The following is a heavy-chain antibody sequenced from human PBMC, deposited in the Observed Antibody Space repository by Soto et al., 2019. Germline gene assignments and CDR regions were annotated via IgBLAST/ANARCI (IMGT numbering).Heavy chain of an antibody. CDR3: ARDTRIPVSSSTYYFDY. Sequence: QVQLVQSGAEVKKPGASVKVSCKASGYTFTSYGISWVRQAPGQGLEWMGWISAYNGNTNYAQKLQGRVTMTTDTSTSTAYVELRSLRSDDTAVYYCARDTRIPVSSSTYYFDYWGQGTLVTVSS. CDR1: GYTFTSYG. CDR2: ISAYNGNT. V-gene: IGHV1-18*01. D-gene: IGHD2-8*01. J-gene: IGHJ4*02.